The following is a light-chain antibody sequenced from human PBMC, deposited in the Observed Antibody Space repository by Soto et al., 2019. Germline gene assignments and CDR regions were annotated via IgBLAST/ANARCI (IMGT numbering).Light chain of an antibody. J-gene: IGKJ4*01. CDR1: QSVSRY. V-gene: IGKV3-11*01. CDR2: DAS. Sequence: EIVLTQSPATLSLSPGERATLSCRASQSVSRYLAWYQQKPGQPPRLLIYDASNRATGIPARFSGSGSGTDFTLIISSLDPEDFAFYYCQQRSNWPLTFGGGTKWIS. CDR3: QQRSNWPLT.